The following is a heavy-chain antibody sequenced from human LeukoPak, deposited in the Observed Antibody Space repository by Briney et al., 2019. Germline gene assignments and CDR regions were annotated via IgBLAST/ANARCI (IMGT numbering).Heavy chain of an antibody. CDR3: AKDQVGNQWLIQLYYYYGMDV. CDR1: GFTFSSYA. J-gene: IGHJ6*02. CDR2: ISGSGGST. V-gene: IGHV3-23*01. Sequence: GGSLRLPCAASGFTFSSYAMSWVRQAPGKGLEWVSAISGSGGSTYYADSVKGRFTISRDNSKNTLYLQMNSLRAEDTAVYYCAKDQVGNQWLIQLYYYYGMDVWGQGTTVTVSS. D-gene: IGHD6-19*01.